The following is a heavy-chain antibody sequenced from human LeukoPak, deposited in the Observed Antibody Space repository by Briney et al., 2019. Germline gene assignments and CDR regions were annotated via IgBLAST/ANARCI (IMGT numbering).Heavy chain of an antibody. Sequence: GGSLRLSCAASGFTFSSYSMNWVRQAPGKGLEWVSYISSSSSTIYYADSVKGRFTISRDNAKNSLYLQMNSLRAEDTAVYYCARESSGWYLDWFDPWGQGTLVTVSS. CDR1: GFTFSSYS. CDR2: ISSSSSTI. CDR3: ARESSGWYLDWFDP. D-gene: IGHD6-19*01. V-gene: IGHV3-48*01. J-gene: IGHJ5*02.